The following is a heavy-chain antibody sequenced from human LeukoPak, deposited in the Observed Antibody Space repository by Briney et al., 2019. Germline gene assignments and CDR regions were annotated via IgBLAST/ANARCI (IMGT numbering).Heavy chain of an antibody. D-gene: IGHD3-3*01. J-gene: IGHJ4*02. CDR1: GFTFDDYT. Sequence: GGSLRLSCEASGFTFDDYTMHWVRQAPGKGLGWVCLISGDGGSTYYADSVKGRFTISRDNSKNSLYLQMNSLRTEDTALYYCAKDIPITIFGVVINAFDYWGQGTLVTVSS. CDR3: AKDIPITIFGVVINAFDY. V-gene: IGHV3-43*01. CDR2: ISGDGGST.